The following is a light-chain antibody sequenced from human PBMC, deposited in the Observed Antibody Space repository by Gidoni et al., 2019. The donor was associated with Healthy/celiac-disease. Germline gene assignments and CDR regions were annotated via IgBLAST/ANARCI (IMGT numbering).Light chain of an antibody. J-gene: IGKJ5*01. CDR2: DAS. Sequence: EIVLTQSPATLSLSPGKRATLSCRARQSVSSYLAWYQQKPGQAPRLLIYDASNRATGIPARFSGSGSGTDFTLTISSLEPEDFAVYYCQQRSNWPSITFGQGTRLEIK. CDR3: QQRSNWPSIT. CDR1: QSVSSY. V-gene: IGKV3-11*01.